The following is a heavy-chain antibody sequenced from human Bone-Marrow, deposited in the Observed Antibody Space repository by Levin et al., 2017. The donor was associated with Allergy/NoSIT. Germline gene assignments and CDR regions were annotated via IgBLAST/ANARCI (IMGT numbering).Heavy chain of an antibody. CDR2: MNPHTGNT. J-gene: IGHJ4*02. CDR1: GSTFTNSD. Sequence: GGSLRLSCETSGSTFTNSDINWVRQATGQGLEWMGLMNPHTGNTDYAQKFQGRVTMTRNASMSTAYLELTSLTSDDTAVYYCVRTPFDFWGQGTLVTVSS. V-gene: IGHV1-8*01. CDR3: VRTPFDF.